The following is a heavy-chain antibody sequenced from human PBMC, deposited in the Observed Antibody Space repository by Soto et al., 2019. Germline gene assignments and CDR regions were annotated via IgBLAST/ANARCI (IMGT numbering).Heavy chain of an antibody. CDR2: INLNSGDT. J-gene: IGHJ4*02. D-gene: IGHD5-12*01. CDR1: GHTFTDSS. V-gene: IGHV1-2*02. Sequence: QVQLVQSGAEVKEPGASVKVSCKASGHTFTDSSMHWVRQAPGQGLEWMGWINLNSGDTNYAQKFQGRVTMTWDTSINTAYMQLSRLKSDDAAMFFCARDLGGYDLYGPDSCGQGTLVTVSS. CDR3: ARDLGGYDLYGPDS.